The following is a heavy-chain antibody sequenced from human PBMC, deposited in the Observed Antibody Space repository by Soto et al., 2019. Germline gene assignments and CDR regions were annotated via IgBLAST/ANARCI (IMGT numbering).Heavy chain of an antibody. CDR1: GGSISSSSYY. Sequence: LPETLSLTCTASGGSISSSSYYWGWIRQPPGKGLEWIGSIYYSGSTYYNPSLKSRVTISVDTSKNQFSLKLSSVTAADTAVYYCARRSRYYYDSSGYYYFDYRGQGALVTVSS. CDR3: ARRSRYYYDSSGYYYFDY. V-gene: IGHV4-39*01. J-gene: IGHJ4*02. D-gene: IGHD3-22*01. CDR2: IYYSGST.